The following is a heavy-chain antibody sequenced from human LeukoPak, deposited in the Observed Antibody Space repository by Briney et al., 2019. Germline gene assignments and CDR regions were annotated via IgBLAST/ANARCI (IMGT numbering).Heavy chain of an antibody. D-gene: IGHD3-3*01. CDR3: ARDGLRFLDRRWYYYYGMDV. CDR1: GGSISSGGYY. CDR2: IYYSGST. Sequence: SETLSLTCTVSGGSISSGGYYWSWIRQHPGKGLEWIGYIYYSGSTYYNPSLKSRVTISVDTSKNQFSLKLSPVTAADTAVYYCARDGLRFLDRRWYYYYGMDVWGQGTTVTVSS. J-gene: IGHJ6*02. V-gene: IGHV4-31*03.